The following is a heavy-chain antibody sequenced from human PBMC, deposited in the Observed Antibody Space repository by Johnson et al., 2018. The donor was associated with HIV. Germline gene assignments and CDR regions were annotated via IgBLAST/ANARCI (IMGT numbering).Heavy chain of an antibody. J-gene: IGHJ3*02. D-gene: IGHD6-13*01. CDR1: GFTFSDYY. Sequence: VQLVESGGGLVQPGGSLRLSCAASGFTFSDYYMSWIRQAPGKGLEWVSYISSSGSPIYSADSVKGRFNISRDNAKNSLYLQMNSLRAGDTAVYYCARRSSSWDAFDIWGQGTMVTVSS. CDR3: ARRSSSWDAFDI. CDR2: ISSSGSPI. V-gene: IGHV3-11*04.